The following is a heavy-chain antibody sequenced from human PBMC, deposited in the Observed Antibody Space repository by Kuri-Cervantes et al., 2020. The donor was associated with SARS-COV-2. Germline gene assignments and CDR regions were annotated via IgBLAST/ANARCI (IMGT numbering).Heavy chain of an antibody. CDR1: RYTLTSYY. Sequence: ASVTVSCKPSRYTLTSYYMHWVRQAPGQGLEWMGIINPSGGSTSYAQKFQGRVTMTRDTSTSTVYMELRSLRSEDTAVYYCASERSGSYSSYYGMDVWGQGTTVTVSS. CDR2: INPSGGST. D-gene: IGHD1-26*01. V-gene: IGHV1-46*01. CDR3: ASERSGSYSSYYGMDV. J-gene: IGHJ6*02.